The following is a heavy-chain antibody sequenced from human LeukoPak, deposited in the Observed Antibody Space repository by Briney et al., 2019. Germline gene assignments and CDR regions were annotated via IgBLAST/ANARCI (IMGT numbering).Heavy chain of an antibody. J-gene: IGHJ4*02. CDR2: ISAYNGNT. D-gene: IGHD3-22*01. V-gene: IGHV1-18*01. CDR3: ARTHYYDSSGSADY. CDR1: GYTFTSYG. Sequence: ASVKVSCKASGYTFTSYGISWVRQAPGQGLEWMGWISAYNGNTNYAQKLQGRVTMTTDTSTSTAYMELRSLRSDDTAVYYCARTHYYDSSGSADYWGQGTLVTVSS.